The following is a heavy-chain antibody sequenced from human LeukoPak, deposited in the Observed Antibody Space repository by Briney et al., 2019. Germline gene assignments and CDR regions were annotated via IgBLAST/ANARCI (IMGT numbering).Heavy chain of an antibody. CDR1: NGSMTNNY. Sequence: SETLSLTCTVSNGSMTNNYWSWIRQPPGKGLEWIGYVYSSGSTIYIPSLKSRVTISIDTSKNQFSLKLSSVTAADTAVYYCARDRYIYDFWSGYYGGPTNWFDPWGQGTLVTVSS. V-gene: IGHV4-59*12. CDR2: VYSSGST. J-gene: IGHJ5*02. CDR3: ARDRYIYDFWSGYYGGPTNWFDP. D-gene: IGHD3-3*01.